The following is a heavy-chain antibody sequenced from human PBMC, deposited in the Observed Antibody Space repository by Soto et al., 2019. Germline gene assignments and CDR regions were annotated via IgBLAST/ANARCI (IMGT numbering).Heavy chain of an antibody. CDR1: GGSISSGDYY. D-gene: IGHD3-3*01. V-gene: IGHV4-30-4*01. J-gene: IGHJ5*02. CDR3: ASRDFWTFWFDP. Sequence: PSETLSLTYSVSGGSISSGDYYWSWIRQPPGKGLEWIGYIYYSGSTYYNPSLKSRVTISVDTSKNQFSLKLSSPTAADTAVSYCASRDFWTFWFDPWGQGTLVTVSS. CDR2: IYYSGST.